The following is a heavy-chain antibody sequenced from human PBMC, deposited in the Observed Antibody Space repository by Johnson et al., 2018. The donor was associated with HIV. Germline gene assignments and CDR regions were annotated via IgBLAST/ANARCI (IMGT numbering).Heavy chain of an antibody. CDR1: GFSVSNTY. Sequence: VQLVESGGGLVQSGGSLRLSCGASGFSVSNTYMNWVRQAPGKGLEWVSGISWNSGSIGYADSVKGRFTISRDNAKNSLYLQMNSLRAEDTALYYCARRLAQGSPIEYYVGAFDIWGQGTMVTVSS. CDR3: ARRLAQGSPIEYYVGAFDI. D-gene: IGHD3-10*02. V-gene: IGHV3-9*01. CDR2: ISWNSGSI. J-gene: IGHJ3*02.